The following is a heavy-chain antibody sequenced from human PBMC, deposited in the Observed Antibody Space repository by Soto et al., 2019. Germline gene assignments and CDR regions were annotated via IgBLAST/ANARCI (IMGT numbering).Heavy chain of an antibody. J-gene: IGHJ3*02. CDR2: INSDGSST. D-gene: IGHD2-15*01. Sequence: GSLRLSCAASGFTFSSYWMHWVRQAPGKGLVWVSRINSDGSSTSYADSVKGRFTISRDNAKNTLYLQMNSLRAEDTAVYYCARVGGVVVAVGAFDIWGQGTMVTVSS. CDR1: GFTFSSYW. V-gene: IGHV3-74*01. CDR3: ARVGGVVVAVGAFDI.